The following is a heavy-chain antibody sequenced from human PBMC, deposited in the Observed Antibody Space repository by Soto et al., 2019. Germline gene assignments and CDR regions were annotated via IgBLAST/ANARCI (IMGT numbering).Heavy chain of an antibody. CDR3: ATLPGFGYNYRTNFEY. D-gene: IGHD1-20*01. J-gene: IGHJ4*02. CDR2: ISGSGAYT. Sequence: PGWCLRLSCVACGFGLSSYAMSWVRHARGKGLEWVSTISGSGAYTKYEFSVKGRFTISRDNSKNILFLQMDSLRGEVSAVYFCATLPGFGYNYRTNFEYLRQGSLVPVSS. CDR1: GFGLSSYA. V-gene: IGHV3-23*01.